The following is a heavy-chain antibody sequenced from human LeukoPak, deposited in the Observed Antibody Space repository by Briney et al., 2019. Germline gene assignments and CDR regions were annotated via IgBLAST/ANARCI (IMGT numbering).Heavy chain of an antibody. Sequence: GGSLRLSCAASGFTFGSYWMSWVRQAPGNGLEWVSYISDSGTTIYYGDSVKGRFTISRDNAKKSLYLQMNSLRAEDTAVYYCARVRYFDWLGPFDYWGQGTLVPVSS. V-gene: IGHV3-48*04. J-gene: IGHJ4*02. D-gene: IGHD3-9*01. CDR2: ISDSGTTI. CDR1: GFTFGSYW. CDR3: ARVRYFDWLGPFDY.